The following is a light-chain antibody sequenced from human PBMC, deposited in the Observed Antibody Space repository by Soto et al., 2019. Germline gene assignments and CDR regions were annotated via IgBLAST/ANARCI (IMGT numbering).Light chain of an antibody. J-gene: IGKJ1*01. CDR3: QQRSNWPWT. CDR1: QSVSSY. Sequence: EIVLTQSPATLSLSPGERATLSCRASQSVSSYLAWCQQKPGQAPRLLIYDASNRATGIPARFSGSGSGTDFTLTISSLEPVDFAVYYCQQRSNWPWTFGQGTKV. CDR2: DAS. V-gene: IGKV3-11*01.